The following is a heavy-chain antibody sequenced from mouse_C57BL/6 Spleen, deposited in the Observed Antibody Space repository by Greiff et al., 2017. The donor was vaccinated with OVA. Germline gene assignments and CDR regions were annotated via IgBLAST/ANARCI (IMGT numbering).Heavy chain of an antibody. Sequence: QVQLQQPGAELVRPGTSVKLSCKASGYTFTSYWMHWVKQRPGQGLEWIGVIDPSDSYTNYNQKFKGKATLTVDTSSSTAYMQLSSLTSEDSAVYYCARSPYYYGSNPFVAYWGQGTLVTVSA. D-gene: IGHD1-1*01. CDR1: GYTFTSYW. CDR2: IDPSDSYT. V-gene: IGHV1-59*01. J-gene: IGHJ3*01. CDR3: ARSPYYYGSNPFVAY.